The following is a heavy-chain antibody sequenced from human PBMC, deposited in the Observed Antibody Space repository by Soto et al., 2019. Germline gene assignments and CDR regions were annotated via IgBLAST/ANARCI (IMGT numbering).Heavy chain of an antibody. CDR1: GYTFTGYY. D-gene: IGHD3-10*01. J-gene: IGHJ5*02. CDR2: INPNSGGT. V-gene: IGHV1-2*04. CDR3: ARERIPMVRGNWFDP. Sequence: RASVKVSCKASGYTFTGYYMHWVRQAPGQGLEWMGWINPNSGGTNYAQKFQGWVTMTRDTSISTAYMELSRLRSDDTAVYYCARERIPMVRGNWFDPWGQGTRVTVSS.